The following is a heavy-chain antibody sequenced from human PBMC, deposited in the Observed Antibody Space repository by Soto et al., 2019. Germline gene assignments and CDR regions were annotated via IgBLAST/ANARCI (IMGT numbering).Heavy chain of an antibody. CDR1: GFTFDDYA. CDR2: ISWNSGSI. J-gene: IGHJ6*02. Sequence: EVQLVESGGGLVQPGRSLRLSCAASGFTFDDYARHWVRQAPGKGLEWVSGISWNSGSIGYADSVKGRFTISRDNAKNSLYLQMNSLRAEDTALYYCAKDMSGFGMDVWGQGTTVTVSS. CDR3: AKDMSGFGMDV. D-gene: IGHD3-10*01. V-gene: IGHV3-9*01.